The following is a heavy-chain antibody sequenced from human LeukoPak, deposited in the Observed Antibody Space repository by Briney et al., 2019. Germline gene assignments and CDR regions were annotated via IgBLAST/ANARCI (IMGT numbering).Heavy chain of an antibody. CDR3: ARGRISGTTWVDY. J-gene: IGHJ4*02. D-gene: IGHD1-20*01. Sequence: SETLSLTCTVSGASITTCYWSWIRQPPGKGLEWIGYIYYSGITNYNPSLKSRVSMSVDTSKNQFSLRLSSVTAADTAVYYCARGRISGTTWVDYWGQGTLVTVSS. CDR2: IYYSGIT. V-gene: IGHV4-59*01. CDR1: GASITTCY.